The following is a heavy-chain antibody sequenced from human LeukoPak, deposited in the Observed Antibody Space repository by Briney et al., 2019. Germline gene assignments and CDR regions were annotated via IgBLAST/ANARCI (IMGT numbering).Heavy chain of an antibody. J-gene: IGHJ4*02. V-gene: IGHV3-48*02. CDR1: GFTFSTYN. CDR3: AKSMVRGVIPDY. CDR2: ITSTSSTI. D-gene: IGHD3-10*01. Sequence: GGSLRLSCAASGFTFSTYNMNWVRQAPGKGLEWISYITSTSSTIYYADSVKGRFTISRDNAMNSLYLQMNSLRDEDTAVYYCAKSMVRGVIPDYWGQGTLVTVSS.